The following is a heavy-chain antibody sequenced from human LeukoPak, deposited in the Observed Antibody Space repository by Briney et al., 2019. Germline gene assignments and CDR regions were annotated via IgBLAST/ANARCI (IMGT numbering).Heavy chain of an antibody. D-gene: IGHD2-15*01. CDR2: IRQDGSEE. CDR3: AGGQGWHFDL. Sequence: GGSLRLSCAASGITFSSLWMSWFRQAPGKGLEWVADIRQDGSEEHYVASVRGRFTISRDSTSLFLQMNSLRAEDTAVYYCAGGQGWHFDLWGRGTLITVSS. J-gene: IGHJ2*01. CDR1: GITFSSLW. V-gene: IGHV3-7*01.